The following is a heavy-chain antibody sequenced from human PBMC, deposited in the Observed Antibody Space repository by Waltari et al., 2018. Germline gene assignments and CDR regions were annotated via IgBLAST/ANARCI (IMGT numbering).Heavy chain of an antibody. J-gene: IGHJ4*02. Sequence: QVQLVQSGAEVKKPGASVKVSCKTSGYTFTLNNIHWVRQAPGQGLEWMGWSHPSSGGTNYAQKFQGRVTMTRDTSISTAYLELNSLTSDDTAVYYCAALPYISSSTSYWGQGTLVTVSS. D-gene: IGHD6-6*01. CDR2: SHPSSGGT. CDR3: AALPYISSSTSY. CDR1: GYTFTLNN. V-gene: IGHV1-2*02.